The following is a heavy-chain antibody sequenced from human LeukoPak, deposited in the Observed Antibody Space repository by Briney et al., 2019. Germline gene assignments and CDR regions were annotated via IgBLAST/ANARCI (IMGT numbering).Heavy chain of an antibody. CDR2: IYDSGST. D-gene: IGHD3-22*01. J-gene: IGHJ3*02. V-gene: IGHV4-59*01. CDR1: GGSISSYY. CDR3: ACLTTADAFDI. Sequence: SETLSLPCTVSGGSISSYYWSWIRQPPGKGLEWIGYIYDSGSTNYNPSLKSRVTISVDTSKNQFSLKLSSVTAADTAVYCCACLTTADAFDIWGQGTMVTVSS.